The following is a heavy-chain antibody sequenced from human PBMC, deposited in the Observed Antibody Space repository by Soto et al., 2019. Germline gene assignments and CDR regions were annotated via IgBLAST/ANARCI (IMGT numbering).Heavy chain of an antibody. CDR2: ISSSSSYI. CDR3: ARDSLRFTMIVVVPFDY. D-gene: IGHD3-22*01. Sequence: ESGGGLVKPGGSLRLSCAASGFTFSSYSMNWVRQAPGKGLEWVSSISSSSSYIYYADSVKGRFTISRDNAKNSLYLQMNSLRAEDTAVYYCARDSLRFTMIVVVPFDYWGQGTLVTVSS. CDR1: GFTFSSYS. J-gene: IGHJ4*02. V-gene: IGHV3-21*01.